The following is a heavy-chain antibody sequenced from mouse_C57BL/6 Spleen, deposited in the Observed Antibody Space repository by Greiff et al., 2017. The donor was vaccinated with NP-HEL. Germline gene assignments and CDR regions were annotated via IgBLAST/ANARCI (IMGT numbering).Heavy chain of an antibody. CDR3: ARKGYYYGSSPYYFDY. Sequence: EVQLQQSGPELVKPGASVKISCKASGYSFTGYYMNWVKQSPEKSLEWIGEINPRTGGTTYNQKFKAKATLTVDKSSSTAYMQLKSLTSEDSAVYYCARKGYYYGSSPYYFDYWGQGTTLTVSS. CDR2: INPRTGGT. D-gene: IGHD1-1*01. V-gene: IGHV1-42*01. J-gene: IGHJ2*01. CDR1: GYSFTGYY.